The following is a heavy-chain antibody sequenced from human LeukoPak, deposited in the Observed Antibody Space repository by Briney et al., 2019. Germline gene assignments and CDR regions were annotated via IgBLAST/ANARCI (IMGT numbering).Heavy chain of an antibody. D-gene: IGHD3-10*01. CDR2: INHSGST. J-gene: IGHJ4*02. CDR1: GGSFSGYY. CDR3: ARGGVYYGEYFDY. Sequence: SETLSLTCAVYGGSFSGYYWSWLRQPPGKGLEWIGEINHSGSTNYNPSLKSRVTISVDKSKNQFSLKLSSVTAADTAVYYCARGGVYYGEYFDYWGQGTLVTVSS. V-gene: IGHV4-34*01.